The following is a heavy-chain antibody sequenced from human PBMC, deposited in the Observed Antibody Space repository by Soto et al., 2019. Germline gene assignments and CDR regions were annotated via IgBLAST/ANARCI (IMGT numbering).Heavy chain of an antibody. D-gene: IGHD3-22*01. CDR2: ISNDGSST. V-gene: IGHV3-74*01. J-gene: IGHJ3*02. CDR1: GFTSSSYW. CDR3: ARDTYYYDSSDHFSADVFDI. Sequence: EVQLVESGGGLVQPGGSLRLSCAASGFTSSSYWIHWVRQAPGKGLVWVSRISNDGSSTNYADSVKGRFTISRDNAKNTVYLQMNSLRAEDTAVYYCARDTYYYDSSDHFSADVFDIWGQGTMVTVSS.